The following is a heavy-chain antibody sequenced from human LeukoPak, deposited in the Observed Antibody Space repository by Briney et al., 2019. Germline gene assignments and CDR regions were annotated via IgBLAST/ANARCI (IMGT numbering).Heavy chain of an antibody. CDR3: TTDRGYCGGDCSPP. CDR2: IKSKTDGGTT. Sequence: GGSLRLSCAASGFTFNNAWMSWGRPAPGKGLEWDGRIKSKTDGGTTDYAAPVKGRFTISRDDSKNTLYLQMNSLKTEDTAVYYCTTDRGYCGGDCSPPWGQGTLVTVSS. CDR1: GFTFNNAW. J-gene: IGHJ5*02. D-gene: IGHD2-21*02. V-gene: IGHV3-15*01.